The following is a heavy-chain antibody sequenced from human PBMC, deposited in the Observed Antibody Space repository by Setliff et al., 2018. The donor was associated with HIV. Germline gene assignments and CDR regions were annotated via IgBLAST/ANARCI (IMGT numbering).Heavy chain of an antibody. CDR3: ARTSGDAYNYEGAFDV. V-gene: IGHV1-69*05. J-gene: IGHJ3*01. Sequence: GASVKVSCKVSGDTFNNYGLNWVRQAPGQGLEWMGGIIPILKSADYAQKFQGRVTITTDESTSTAYMDLSSLKSEDTAIYYCARTSGDAYNYEGAFDVWGQGTLVTVS. CDR2: IIPILKSA. CDR1: GDTFNNYG. D-gene: IGHD5-12*01.